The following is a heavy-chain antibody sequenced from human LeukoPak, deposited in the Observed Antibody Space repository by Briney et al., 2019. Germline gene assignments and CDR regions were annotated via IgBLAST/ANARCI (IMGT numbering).Heavy chain of an antibody. CDR3: ARDLDY. CDR1: GGSISSGGYS. V-gene: IGHV4-30-2*01. Sequence: SQTLSLTCAVSGGSISSGGYSWSWVRQPPGKGLEWIGYIYHSGSTYYNPSLKSRVTISVDRSKNQFPLKLSSVTAADTAVYYCARDLDYWGQGTLVTVSS. CDR2: IYHSGST. J-gene: IGHJ4*02.